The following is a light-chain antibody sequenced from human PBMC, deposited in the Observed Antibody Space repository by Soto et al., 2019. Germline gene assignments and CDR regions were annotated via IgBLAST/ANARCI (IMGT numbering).Light chain of an antibody. CDR1: ISDVGGYNY. Sequence: QSALTQPASVSGSPGQSITISCTGTISDVGGYNYVSWYQQHPGTAPKLMIYEVSNRPSGLSNRFSGSKSGNTASLTISGLQAEDEADYYCSSYTSSSSLYVFGTGTKVTVL. J-gene: IGLJ1*01. CDR2: EVS. CDR3: SSYTSSSSLYV. V-gene: IGLV2-14*01.